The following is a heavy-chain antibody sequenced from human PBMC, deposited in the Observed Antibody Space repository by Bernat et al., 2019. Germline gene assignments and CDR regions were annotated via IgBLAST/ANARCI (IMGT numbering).Heavy chain of an antibody. J-gene: IGHJ4*02. CDR1: GFTFSSYS. CDR3: ARDRYCSSTSCYGSDY. D-gene: IGHD2-2*01. V-gene: IGHV3-21*05. CDR2: ISSSSSYI. Sequence: EVQLVESGGGLVKPGGSLRLSCAASGFTFSSYSMNWVRQAPGKGLEWVSYISSSSSYIYYADSVKGRFTISRDNAKNSLYLQMNSLRAEDTAVYYCARDRYCSSTSCYGSDYWGQGTPVTVSS.